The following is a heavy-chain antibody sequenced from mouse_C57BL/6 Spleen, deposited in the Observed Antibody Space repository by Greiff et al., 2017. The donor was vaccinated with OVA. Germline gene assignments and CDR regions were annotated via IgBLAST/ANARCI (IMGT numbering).Heavy chain of an antibody. D-gene: IGHD2-3*01. V-gene: IGHV1-82*01. Sequence: VQLQQSGPELVKPGASVKISCKASGYAFSSSWMNWVKQRPGKGLEWIGRIYPGDGDNNYNGKFKGKATLTADKSSSTAYLQLSSLTSEDSAVYFSAPYDYWYFDVWGTGTTVTVSS. CDR3: APYDYWYFDV. J-gene: IGHJ1*03. CDR1: GYAFSSSW. CDR2: IYPGDGDN.